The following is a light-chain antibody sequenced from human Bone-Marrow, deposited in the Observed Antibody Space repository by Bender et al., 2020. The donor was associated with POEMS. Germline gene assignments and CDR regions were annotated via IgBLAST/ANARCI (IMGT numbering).Light chain of an antibody. CDR3: SSYAGSNNLV. CDR1: SSDIGFYKF. J-gene: IGLJ2*01. CDR2: EAT. V-gene: IGLV2-8*01. Sequence: QSALTQPPSASGSPGQSVSISCSGSSSDIGFYKFVSWYQHHPGKAPKLMIYEATKRPSGVPDRFSASKSGNTASLTVSGLQAEEEADYYCSSYAGSNNLVFGGGTKVTVL.